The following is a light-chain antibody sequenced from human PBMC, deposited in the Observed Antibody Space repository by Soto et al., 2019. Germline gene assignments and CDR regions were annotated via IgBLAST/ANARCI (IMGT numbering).Light chain of an antibody. CDR3: QQINSYPLT. J-gene: IGKJ4*01. CDR2: GAL. Sequence: EIVLTQSPGTLSLSPGEGPTLSCSASQSVVTSYLAWYQQKYGQSPRLLIYGALYRAPGIPDRFSGSGSGTDFTLTINSLQPEDFATYYCQQINSYPLTFGGGTKVDIK. CDR1: QSVVTSY. V-gene: IGKV3-20*01.